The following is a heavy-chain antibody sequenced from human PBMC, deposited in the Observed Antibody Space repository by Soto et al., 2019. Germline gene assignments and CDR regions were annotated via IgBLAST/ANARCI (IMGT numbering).Heavy chain of an antibody. CDR2: IYYSGST. CDR3: ARDQGGYSYGYYYGMDV. V-gene: IGHV4-61*01. D-gene: IGHD5-18*01. CDR1: GGSVSSGSYY. Sequence: SETLSLTCTVSGGSVSSGSYYWSWIRQPPGKGLEWIGYIYYSGSTNYNPSLKSRVTISVDTSKNQFSLKLSSVTAADTAVYYCARDQGGYSYGYYYGMDVWGQGTTVTV. J-gene: IGHJ6*02.